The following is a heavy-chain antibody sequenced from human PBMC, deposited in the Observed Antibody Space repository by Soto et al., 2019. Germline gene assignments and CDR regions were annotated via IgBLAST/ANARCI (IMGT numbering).Heavy chain of an antibody. CDR3: ARGVVGLLSWFDP. J-gene: IGHJ5*02. Sequence: QMQLVESGGGVVQPGRSLRLSCAASGFSFNDYAIHWVRQAPGKGLEWVADISYDGSNKYYADSVKGRFTISRDNSKNTLYLQMNSLRVEDTAVYYCARGVVGLLSWFDPWGQGTLVTVSS. D-gene: IGHD2-15*01. V-gene: IGHV3-30-3*01. CDR2: ISYDGSNK. CDR1: GFSFNDYA.